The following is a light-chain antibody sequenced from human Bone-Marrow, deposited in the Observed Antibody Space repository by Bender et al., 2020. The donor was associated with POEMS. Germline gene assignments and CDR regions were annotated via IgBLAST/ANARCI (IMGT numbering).Light chain of an antibody. CDR1: NSDVGGYDH. CDR3: CSYSSTSTLV. CDR2: EST. V-gene: IGLV2-23*01. Sequence: QSALTQSASVSGSPGQSITISCTGTNSDVGGYDHVSWYQQHPGKAPKLMIFESTKRPSGISNRFSGSKSGNTASLTISGLQAEDEADYYCCSYSSTSTLVFGGGTKLTVL. J-gene: IGLJ3*02.